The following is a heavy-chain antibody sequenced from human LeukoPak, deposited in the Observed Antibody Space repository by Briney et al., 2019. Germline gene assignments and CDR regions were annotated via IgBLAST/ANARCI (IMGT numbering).Heavy chain of an antibody. V-gene: IGHV3-30*02. J-gene: IGHJ4*02. Sequence: PGGSLRLSCVASGFTFSSYGMHWVRQAPGKGLEWVAFIRYDGSNKYYADSVKGRFTISRDNSKNTLYLQMNSLRAEDTAVYYCAKDRGSSGSYYTFDYWGQGTLVTVSS. CDR2: IRYDGSNK. CDR3: AKDRGSSGSYYTFDY. CDR1: GFTFSSYG. D-gene: IGHD3-10*01.